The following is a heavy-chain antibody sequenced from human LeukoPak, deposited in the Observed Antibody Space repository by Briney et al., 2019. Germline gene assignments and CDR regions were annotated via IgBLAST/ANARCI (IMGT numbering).Heavy chain of an antibody. J-gene: IGHJ3*02. Sequence: GASVKVSCKASGYTFTGYYMHWVRQAPGQGLEWMGWINPNSGGTNYAQKFQGWVTMTRDTSISTAYMELSRLRSDDTAVYYCATEDLGTWRFIRAFDIWGQGTMVTVSS. V-gene: IGHV1-2*04. CDR3: ATEDLGTWRFIRAFDI. CDR1: GYTFTGYY. D-gene: IGHD3-10*01. CDR2: INPNSGGT.